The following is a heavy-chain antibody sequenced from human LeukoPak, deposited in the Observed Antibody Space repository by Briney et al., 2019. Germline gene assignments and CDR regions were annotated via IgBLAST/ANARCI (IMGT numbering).Heavy chain of an antibody. D-gene: IGHD2-2*01. CDR1: GYTLTVYY. V-gene: IGHV1-2*02. Sequence: ASVKVSCKASGYTLTVYYMHWVRHAPGQGLEWMAWINPNSGGTNYAQKFQGRVTMTRDTSISTAYMELSRLRSDDTAVYYCARGLRGSPAFDYWGQGTLVTVSS. J-gene: IGHJ4*02. CDR3: ARGLRGSPAFDY. CDR2: INPNSGGT.